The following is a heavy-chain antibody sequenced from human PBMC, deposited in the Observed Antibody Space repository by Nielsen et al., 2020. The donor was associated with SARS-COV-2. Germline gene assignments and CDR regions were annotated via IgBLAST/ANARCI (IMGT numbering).Heavy chain of an antibody. J-gene: IGHJ6*02. CDR2: VNPDSGAT. V-gene: IGHV1-8*01. CDR1: GYTFTSYD. CDR3: ARGYLAAPYYYGMDV. Sequence: ASVKVSCKASGYTFTSYDINWVRQATGQGLEWMGWVNPDSGATDYAQKFQGRVTMTRNTSISTAYMELTSLRSEDTAVYYCARGYLAAPYYYGMDVWGQGTKVTVSS. D-gene: IGHD6-13*01.